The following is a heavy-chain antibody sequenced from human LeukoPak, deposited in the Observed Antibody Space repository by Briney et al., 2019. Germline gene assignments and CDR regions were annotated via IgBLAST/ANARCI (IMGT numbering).Heavy chain of an antibody. J-gene: IGHJ4*02. D-gene: IGHD2-2*01. Sequence: GASVTVSCKASGYTFTSHDINWVRQATGQAPEWMGWMNPNSGVTGYAQKFQGRVTLTRSTSMSTAYMELRSLTSEDTAVYYCTRHTSPTFDYWGQGTLITVSS. CDR3: TRHTSPTFDY. CDR1: GYTFTSHD. CDR2: MNPNSGVT. V-gene: IGHV1-8*01.